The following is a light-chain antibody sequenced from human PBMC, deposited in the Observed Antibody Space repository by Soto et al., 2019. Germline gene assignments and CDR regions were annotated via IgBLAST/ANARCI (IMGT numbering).Light chain of an antibody. CDR2: DVS. CDR1: SSDVGGYNY. Sequence: QSALTQPASVSGSPGQSITISCTGTSSDVGGYNYVSWYQQHPGKAPKLMIYDVSNRPSGVSTRFSGSKSGNTDSLTISGLQAEDEADYYCSSYTSSSTRVFGTGTKLTVL. CDR3: SSYTSSSTRV. V-gene: IGLV2-14*01. J-gene: IGLJ1*01.